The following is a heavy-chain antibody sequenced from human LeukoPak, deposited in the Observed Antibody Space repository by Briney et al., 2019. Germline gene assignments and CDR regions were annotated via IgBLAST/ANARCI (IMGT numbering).Heavy chain of an antibody. V-gene: IGHV1-18*01. CDR1: GYTFTSYG. CDR3: ARDLRTGTTVPV. CDR2: ISAYNGNT. Sequence: ASVKVSCKASGYTFTSYGISWVRQAPGQGLEWMGWISAYNGNTNYAQKLQGRVTMTSDTSTSTAYMELRSLRSDDTAVYYCARDLRTGTTVPVWGQGTMVTVSS. D-gene: IGHD1-1*01. J-gene: IGHJ3*01.